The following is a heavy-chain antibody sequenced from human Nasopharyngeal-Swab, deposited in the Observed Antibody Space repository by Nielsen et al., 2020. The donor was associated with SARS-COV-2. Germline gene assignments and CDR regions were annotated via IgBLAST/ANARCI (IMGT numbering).Heavy chain of an antibody. Sequence: SETLSLTCTVSGASVSSASYYWSWIRQSPGRGLERLGYVYYSGNTNYNPSLKSRLTMSVDTSKNQFSLNLSSVTAADTAVYYCARDRAAALRDYYYNMDVWGQGTTVTVSS. CDR1: GASVSSASYY. J-gene: IGHJ6*02. CDR2: VYYSGNT. D-gene: IGHD2-2*01. CDR3: ARDRAAALRDYYYNMDV. V-gene: IGHV4-61*01.